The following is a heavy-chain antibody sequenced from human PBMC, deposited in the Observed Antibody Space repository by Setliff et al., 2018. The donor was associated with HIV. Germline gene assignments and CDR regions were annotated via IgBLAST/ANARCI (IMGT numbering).Heavy chain of an antibody. J-gene: IGHJ6*03. CDR3: HYFMDV. Sequence: PGGSLRLSCAVSGFTFSTYAMSWVRQAPGKGLEWVSTINSDGSSTNYADSVKGRFTISRDNAKNTLYLQMNSLRGEDTAVYYCHYFMDVWGKGTTVTVSS. CDR2: INSDGSST. CDR1: GFTFSTYA. V-gene: IGHV3-74*01.